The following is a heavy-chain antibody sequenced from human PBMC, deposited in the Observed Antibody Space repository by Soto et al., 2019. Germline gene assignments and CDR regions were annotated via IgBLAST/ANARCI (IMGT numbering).Heavy chain of an antibody. J-gene: IGHJ3*02. CDR3: ASGKGGLYVILTGYWYAFEI. CDR2: ISAYNGNT. CDR1: GYTFSSYA. Sequence: ASVKVSCKTSGYTFSSYAVTWVRQAPGHGLEWMGWISAYNGNTQFAQKFQGRVTMTRDTSTATVYMELRSLRSDDTALYFCASGKGGLYVILTGYWYAFEIWGHGTMV. V-gene: IGHV1-18*01. D-gene: IGHD3-9*01.